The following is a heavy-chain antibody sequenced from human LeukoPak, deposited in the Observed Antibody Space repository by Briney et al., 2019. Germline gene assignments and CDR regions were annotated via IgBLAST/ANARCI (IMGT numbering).Heavy chain of an antibody. Sequence: GGSLRLSCAASGFTFSSYGMHWVRQAPGKGLEWVAVISYDGSNKYYADSVKGRFTISRDNSKNTLYLQMNSLRAEDTAVYYCARDSSSSEGMDVWGQGTTVTVSS. CDR2: ISYDGSNK. D-gene: IGHD6-6*01. V-gene: IGHV3-30*03. J-gene: IGHJ6*02. CDR3: ARDSSSSEGMDV. CDR1: GFTFSSYG.